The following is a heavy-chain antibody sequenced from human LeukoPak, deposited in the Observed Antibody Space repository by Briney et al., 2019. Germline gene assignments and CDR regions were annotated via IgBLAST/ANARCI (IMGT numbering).Heavy chain of an antibody. V-gene: IGHV1-2*02. Sequence: ASVKVSCKAPGYTFTGYYMHWVRQAPGQGLEWMGWINPNSGGTDYAQKLQGRVTMTRDTSISTAYMELSGLRSDDTAVYYCARDRVSGSPDYYYYYMDVWGKGTTVTVSS. CDR1: GYTFTGYY. CDR2: INPNSGGT. D-gene: IGHD1-26*01. CDR3: ARDRVSGSPDYYYYYMDV. J-gene: IGHJ6*03.